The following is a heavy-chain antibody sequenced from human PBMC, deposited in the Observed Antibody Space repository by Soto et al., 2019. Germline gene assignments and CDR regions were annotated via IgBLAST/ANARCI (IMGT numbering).Heavy chain of an antibody. CDR3: ARDGAFSSGYYYYYYYGMDV. CDR1: GFKFSNYA. CDR2: ISATGGGT. D-gene: IGHD3-3*01. V-gene: IGHV3-23*01. J-gene: IGHJ6*02. Sequence: GGSLRLSCAASGFKFSNYAMSWVRQAPGKGLEWVSLISATGGGTYYADSVKGRFTISRDNSHNTLYLQVNSLRAEDTAVYYCARDGAFSSGYYYYYYYGMDVWGQGTTVTVSS.